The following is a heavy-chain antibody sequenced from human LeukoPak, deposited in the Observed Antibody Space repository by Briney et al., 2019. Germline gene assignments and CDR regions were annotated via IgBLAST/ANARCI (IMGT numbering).Heavy chain of an antibody. CDR2: IYHSGST. V-gene: IGHV4-38-2*01. CDR3: ARVGPRGSYCFDY. CDR1: GYSISSGYY. Sequence: SETLSLTCAVSGYSISSGYYWGWIRQPPGKGLEWIGSIYHSGSTYYNPSLKSRVTISVDTSKNQFSLKLSSVTAADTAVYYCARVGPRGSYCFDYWGQGTLVTVSS. D-gene: IGHD5-18*01. J-gene: IGHJ4*02.